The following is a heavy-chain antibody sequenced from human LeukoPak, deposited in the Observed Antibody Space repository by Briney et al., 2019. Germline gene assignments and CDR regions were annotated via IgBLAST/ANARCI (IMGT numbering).Heavy chain of an antibody. CDR2: IIPIFGTA. CDR3: ARVSYGYYWFDP. Sequence: SVKVSCKASGGTFSSYAISWVRQAPGQGLEWMGGIIPIFGTANYAQKFQGRVTITTDESTSTAYMELSSLRSDDTAVYYCARVSYGYYWFDPWGQGTLVTVSS. J-gene: IGHJ5*02. CDR1: GGTFSSYA. D-gene: IGHD5-18*01. V-gene: IGHV1-69*05.